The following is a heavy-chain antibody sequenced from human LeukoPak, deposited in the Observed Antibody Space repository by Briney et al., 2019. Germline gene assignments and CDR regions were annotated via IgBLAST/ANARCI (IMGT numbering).Heavy chain of an antibody. D-gene: IGHD7-27*01. CDR2: IYHSGST. J-gene: IGHJ4*02. CDR3: ARVNWGDYFDY. CDR1: GGSISSGGYS. Sequence: PSETLSLTCSVSGGSISSGGYSWSWIRQPPGMGLEWIGYIYHSGSTYYNPSLKSRVTISVDRSKNQFSLKLSSVTAADTAVYYCARVNWGDYFDYWGQGTLVTVSS. V-gene: IGHV4-30-2*01.